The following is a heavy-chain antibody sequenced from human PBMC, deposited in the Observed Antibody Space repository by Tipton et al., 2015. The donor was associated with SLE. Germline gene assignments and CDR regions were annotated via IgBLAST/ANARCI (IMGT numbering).Heavy chain of an antibody. CDR1: SDSMSSYY. CDR3: ATSNSFGGDSLY. V-gene: IGHV4-59*07. Sequence: TLSLTCTVSSDSMSSYYWTWIRLSPRRGLEWIGFISGTGRTDYNPSLQSRVTMSVDTSKNQFSLKVTSVTAADTAVYYCATSNSFGGDSLYWGQGTLVTVSS. CDR2: ISGTGRT. J-gene: IGHJ4*02. D-gene: IGHD2-21*02.